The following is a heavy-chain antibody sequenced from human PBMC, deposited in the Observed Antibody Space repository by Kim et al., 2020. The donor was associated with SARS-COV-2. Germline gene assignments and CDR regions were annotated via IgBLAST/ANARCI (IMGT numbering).Heavy chain of an antibody. V-gene: IGHV3-33*01. D-gene: IGHD4-17*01. J-gene: IGHJ4*02. Sequence: YYADSVKGRFTISRDNSKNTLYLQMNSLRAEDTAVYYCARFYGDYGVFDYWGQGTLVTVSS. CDR3: ARFYGDYGVFDY.